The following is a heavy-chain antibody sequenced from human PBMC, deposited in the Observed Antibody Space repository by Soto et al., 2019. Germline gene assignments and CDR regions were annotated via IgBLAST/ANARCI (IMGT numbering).Heavy chain of an antibody. CDR2: ISWDSSTI. CDR3: VEGRYPTMATPLEH. CDR1: GFTFDNCG. D-gene: IGHD2-15*01. Sequence: EVQLVESGGGLVQPGRSLRLSCAASGFTFDNCGMHWVRQAPGKGLEWVAGISWDSSTIGYADSVKGRFIISRDDAKNSLYLQMDRLRGEDTALYFCVEGRYPTMATPLEHWGQGTQVIVSS. J-gene: IGHJ4*02. V-gene: IGHV3-9*01.